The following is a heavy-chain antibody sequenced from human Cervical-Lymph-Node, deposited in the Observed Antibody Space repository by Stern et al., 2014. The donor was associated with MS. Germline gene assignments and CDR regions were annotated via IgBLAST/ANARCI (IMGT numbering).Heavy chain of an antibody. CDR3: ARENWYLDL. V-gene: IGHV3-74*01. J-gene: IGHJ2*01. CDR2: IKSDGSNT. CDR1: GFTFSRYW. Sequence: DVQLVESGGGLVQPGGALRLSCAASGFTFSRYWMHWVRQAPGKGLVWVSRIKSDGSNTNYEDSVKGRFTISRDNAKNTLYLQMNSLRAEDTAVYYCARENWYLDLWGRGTQVTVSS.